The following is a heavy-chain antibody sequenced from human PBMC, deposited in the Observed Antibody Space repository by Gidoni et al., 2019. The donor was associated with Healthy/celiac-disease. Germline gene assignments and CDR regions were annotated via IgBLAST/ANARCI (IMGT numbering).Heavy chain of an antibody. CDR3: ARGRLQLWLDYYYYYGMDV. Sequence: VQLPQWGAGLLKPSETLSLTFALYGGSFSDYYWRWIRQPPGKGLECIVENKHRGSTNYNPSRKSRVTISVDTSKNQFSLKLSSVTAADTAVYYCARGRLQLWLDYYYYYGMDVWGQGTTVTVSS. D-gene: IGHD5-18*01. J-gene: IGHJ6*02. CDR1: GGSFSDYY. V-gene: IGHV4-34*01. CDR2: NKHRGST.